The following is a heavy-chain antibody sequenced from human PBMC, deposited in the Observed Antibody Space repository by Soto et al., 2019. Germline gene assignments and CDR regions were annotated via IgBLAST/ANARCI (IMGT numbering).Heavy chain of an antibody. J-gene: IGHJ5*02. D-gene: IGHD4-4*01. CDR2: MNPNGGNA. CDR3: ARGLAKIDSRGQDNWFDP. Sequence: MGWMNPNGGNAVYAQKFQGRVTMTTHTSISTVYMELRSLRSEDTAVNYCARGLAKIDSRGQDNWFDPWGQGTPVTVSS. V-gene: IGHV1-8*01.